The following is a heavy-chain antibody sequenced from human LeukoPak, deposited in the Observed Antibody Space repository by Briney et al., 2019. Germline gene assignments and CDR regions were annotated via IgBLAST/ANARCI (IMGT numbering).Heavy chain of an antibody. J-gene: IGHJ4*02. V-gene: IGHV4-34*01. D-gene: IGHD3-10*01. Sequence: SETLSLTCAVYGGSFSDYYWTWIRQSPGKGLEWIGEINHGGSTNSNPSLKSRVSISVDTSKNQFSLKLNSVTAADMAVYYCARDRPFGESSHWGQGTLVTVSS. CDR1: GGSFSDYY. CDR3: ARDRPFGESSH. CDR2: INHGGST.